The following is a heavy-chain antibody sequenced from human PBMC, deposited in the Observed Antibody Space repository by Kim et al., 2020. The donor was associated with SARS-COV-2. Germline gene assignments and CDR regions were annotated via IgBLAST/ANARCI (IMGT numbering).Heavy chain of an antibody. CDR3: ARALLYSTPFNWFDP. J-gene: IGHJ5*02. CDR1: GYSFSKYW. V-gene: IGHV5-51*01. D-gene: IGHD2-2*02. CDR2: IYGGDSDT. Sequence: GESLKISCKTFGYSFSKYWIAWVRQMPGKGLEWMGIIYGGDSDTIYSPSFQGQVTISADKSISTAYLHWSSLKASDTAIYYCARALLYSTPFNWFDPWGQGTLVTVSS.